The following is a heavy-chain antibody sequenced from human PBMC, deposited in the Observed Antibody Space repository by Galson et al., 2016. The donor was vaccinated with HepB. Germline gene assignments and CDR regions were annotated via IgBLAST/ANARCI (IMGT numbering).Heavy chain of an antibody. J-gene: IGHJ4*02. CDR3: ARYSSTANYFDY. D-gene: IGHD6-19*01. Sequence: SETLSLTCTVSVGSINGSFWSWVRQPPGKGLEWIGFIHHNGNTNYNPSLKSRVTISVDTSTNQFSLSLNSVTAADTAVYYCARYSSTANYFDYWGQGTLVTVSS. V-gene: IGHV4-59*01. CDR1: VGSINGSF. CDR2: IHHNGNT.